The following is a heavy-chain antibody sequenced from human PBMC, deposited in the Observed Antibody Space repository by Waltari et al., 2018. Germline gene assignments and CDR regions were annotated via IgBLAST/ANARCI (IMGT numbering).Heavy chain of an antibody. CDR3: ARDKADYGDPESDAFDI. V-gene: IGHV3-64*01. CDR1: GFTFSSYA. Sequence: EVQLVESGGGLVQPGGSLRLSCAASGFTFSSYAMHWVRQAPGKGLEYVSAISSNGGSTYYANSVKGRFTISRDNSKNTLDLQMGSLRAEDMAVYYCARDKADYGDPESDAFDIWGQGTMVTVSS. J-gene: IGHJ3*02. CDR2: ISSNGGST. D-gene: IGHD4-17*01.